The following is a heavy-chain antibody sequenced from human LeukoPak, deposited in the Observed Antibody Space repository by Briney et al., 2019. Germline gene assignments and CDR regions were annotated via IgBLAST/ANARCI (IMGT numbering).Heavy chain of an antibody. J-gene: IGHJ3*02. D-gene: IGHD3-9*01. V-gene: IGHV3-21*01. CDR1: GFTFSSYS. Sequence: GGSLRLSCAASGFTFSSYSMNWVRQAPGKGLEWVSSISSSSSYIYCADSVKGRFTISRDNAKNSLYLQMNSLRAEDTAVYYCARGDLGLRYFDWSLDAFDIWGQGTMVTVSS. CDR3: ARGDLGLRYFDWSLDAFDI. CDR2: ISSSSSYI.